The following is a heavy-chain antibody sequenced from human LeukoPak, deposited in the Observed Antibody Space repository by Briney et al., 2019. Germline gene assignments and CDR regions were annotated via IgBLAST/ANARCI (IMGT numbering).Heavy chain of an antibody. J-gene: IGHJ4*02. CDR1: GGSISSSSYY. V-gene: IGHV4-39*07. Sequence: SETLSLTCTVSGGSISSSSYYWGWIRQPPGKGLEWIGSIYYSGSTYYNPSLKSRVTISVDTSKNQFSLKLSSVTAADTAVYYCARENSSGCFGDDYWGQGTLVTVSS. CDR3: ARENSSGCFGDDY. D-gene: IGHD3-22*01. CDR2: IYYSGST.